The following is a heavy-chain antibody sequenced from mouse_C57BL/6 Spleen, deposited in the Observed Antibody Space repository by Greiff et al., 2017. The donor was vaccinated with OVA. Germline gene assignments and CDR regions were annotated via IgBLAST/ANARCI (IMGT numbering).Heavy chain of an antibody. V-gene: IGHV5-6*01. CDR3: AIQRDYDEDNYAMDY. Sequence: EVKLVESGGDLVKPGGSLKLSCAASGFTFSSYGLSWVRQTPDKRLEWVATISSGGSYTYYPDSVKGRFTISRDNAKNTLYLQMSSLKSEDTAMYYCAIQRDYDEDNYAMDYWGQGTSVTVSS. CDR2: ISSGGSYT. D-gene: IGHD2-4*01. J-gene: IGHJ4*01. CDR1: GFTFSSYG.